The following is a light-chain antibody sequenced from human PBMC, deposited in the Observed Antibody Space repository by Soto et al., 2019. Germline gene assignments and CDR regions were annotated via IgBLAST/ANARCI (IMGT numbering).Light chain of an antibody. V-gene: IGLV2-14*01. Sequence: SALTQPASVSGSPGQSITISCTGTTSDVGGYNYVSWYQQHPGKAPKLMIYEVSNRPSGVSRRFSGSKSGNTASLTISGLQAEDEADYYCSSYTSSGTLGVFGGGTKLTVL. CDR3: SSYTSSGTLGV. CDR2: EVS. J-gene: IGLJ2*01. CDR1: TSDVGGYNY.